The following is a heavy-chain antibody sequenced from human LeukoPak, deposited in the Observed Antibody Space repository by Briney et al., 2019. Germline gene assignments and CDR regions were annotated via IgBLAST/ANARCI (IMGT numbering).Heavy chain of an antibody. Sequence: GGSLRLSCAASGFTFSSHSMNWVRQAPGKGLEWVSSISSSSSYIYYADSVKGRFTISRDNAKNSLYLQTNSLRAEDTAVYYCARDIAAAGTFDYWGQGTLVTVSS. CDR2: ISSSSSYI. D-gene: IGHD6-13*01. J-gene: IGHJ4*02. CDR1: GFTFSSHS. CDR3: ARDIAAAGTFDY. V-gene: IGHV3-21*01.